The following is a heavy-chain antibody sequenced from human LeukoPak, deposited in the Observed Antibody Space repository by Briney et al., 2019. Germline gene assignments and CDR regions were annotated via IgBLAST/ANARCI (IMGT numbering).Heavy chain of an antibody. Sequence: PGGTLRLSCAASGFTFSSYGMSWVRQAPGKGLEWVSAISGSGGSTYYADSVKGRFTISRDNSKNTLYLQMNSLRAEDTAVYYCARDPTSRVVLEYYFDYWGQGTLVTVSS. V-gene: IGHV3-23*01. CDR2: ISGSGGST. CDR3: ARDPTSRVVLEYYFDY. D-gene: IGHD3-3*01. CDR1: GFTFSSYG. J-gene: IGHJ4*02.